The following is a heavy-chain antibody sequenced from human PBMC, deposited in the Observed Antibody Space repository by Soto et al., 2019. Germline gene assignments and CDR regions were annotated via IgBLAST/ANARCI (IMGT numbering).Heavy chain of an antibody. D-gene: IGHD3-22*01. CDR1: GDSISTSY. V-gene: IGHV4-59*01. CDR3: ARGRTVRNYADDSSDYFYFFDY. CDR2: VYYTGST. J-gene: IGHJ4*02. Sequence: PSETLSLTCTVSGDSISTSYWGWMRQYPGKELEWIGYVYYTGSTNYNPSLKSRVTISVDRSKNQFSLKLTSANAADTAVYYCARGRTVRNYADDSSDYFYFFDYWGQGTQVTVSS.